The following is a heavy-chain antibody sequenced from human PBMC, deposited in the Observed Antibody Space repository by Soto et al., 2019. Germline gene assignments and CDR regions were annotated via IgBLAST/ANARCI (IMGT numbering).Heavy chain of an antibody. CDR2: IYPGDSDT. D-gene: IGHD2-2*01. CDR3: ARSLSPYCSSTSRPLNDAFDI. V-gene: IGHV5-51*01. Sequence: GESLKISCKGSGYSFTSYWIGWVRQMPGKGLEWMGIIYPGDSDTRYSPSFQGQVTISADKSISTAYLQWSSLKASDTAMYYCARSLSPYCSSTSRPLNDAFDIWGQGTMVTVSS. J-gene: IGHJ3*02. CDR1: GYSFTSYW.